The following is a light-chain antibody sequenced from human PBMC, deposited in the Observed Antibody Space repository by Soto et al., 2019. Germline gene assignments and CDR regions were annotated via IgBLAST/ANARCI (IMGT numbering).Light chain of an antibody. CDR3: QQRSNWPT. V-gene: IGKV3-11*01. Sequence: EIVMTQSPATLSVSPGERVALSCRASQSVSSNLAWYQQKPGQAPRLLVFGASNRATGIPARFSGSGSGTDFTLTISSLEPEDFAVYYCQQRSNWPTFGQGRRLEI. CDR1: QSVSSN. CDR2: GAS. J-gene: IGKJ5*01.